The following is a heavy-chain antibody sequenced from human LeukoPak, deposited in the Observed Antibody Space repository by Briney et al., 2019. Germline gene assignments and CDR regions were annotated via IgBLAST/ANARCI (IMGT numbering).Heavy chain of an antibody. CDR2: IKGDGTIT. V-gene: IGHV3-74*01. CDR3: GTVLLG. J-gene: IGHJ4*02. CDR1: GFTFSSYW. Sequence: GGSLRLSCAASGFTFSSYWMHWVRQAPGKGLEWVSRIKGDGTITSYADSVKGRFTISRDNAKNTLHLQMNSLRPDDTAVYYCGTVLLGWGQGTLVTVSS.